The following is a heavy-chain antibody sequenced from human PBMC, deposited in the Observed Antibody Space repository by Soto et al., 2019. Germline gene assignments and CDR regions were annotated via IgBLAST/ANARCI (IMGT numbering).Heavy chain of an antibody. CDR2: IIPILGIA. J-gene: IGHJ5*02. Sequence: SVKVSCKASGGTFSSYTISWVRQAPGQGLEWMGRIIPILGIANYAQKFQGRVTITADKSTSTAYMELSSLRSEDTAVYYCARDSGSVIDFDPWGQGTLVTVSS. D-gene: IGHD2-21*01. CDR3: ARDSGSVIDFDP. CDR1: GGTFSSYT. V-gene: IGHV1-69*04.